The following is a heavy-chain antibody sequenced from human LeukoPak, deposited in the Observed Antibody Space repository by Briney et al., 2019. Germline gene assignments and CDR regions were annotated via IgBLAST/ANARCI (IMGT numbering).Heavy chain of an antibody. D-gene: IGHD3-16*01. J-gene: IGHJ4*02. Sequence: GGSLRLSCAASGFTFSAYSMNWVRQAPGKGLEWVANIKPDGGEKYIVDSVKGRFTISRDNAKNSLYLQMNSLRAEDTALYYCARDCGGGAPCFDYCGQGTLVTVSS. CDR3: ARDCGGGAPCFDY. V-gene: IGHV3-7*03. CDR2: IKPDGGEK. CDR1: GFTFSAYS.